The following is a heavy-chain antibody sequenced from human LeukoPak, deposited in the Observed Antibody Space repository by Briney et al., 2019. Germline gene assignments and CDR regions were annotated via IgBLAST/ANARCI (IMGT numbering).Heavy chain of an antibody. CDR1: GASIISNNW. CDR2: IWHSGTT. V-gene: IGHV4-4*02. D-gene: IGHD5-24*01. J-gene: IGHJ4*02. Sequence: SETLSLTCAVSGASIISNNWWSWVRQPSGKGLEWIGEIWHSGTTNYNPSLKSRVTISEDRSKNQFSLKLSSVTAADTAVYYCARLRDGRWLLEYWGQGTLVTVSS. CDR3: ARLRDGRWLLEY.